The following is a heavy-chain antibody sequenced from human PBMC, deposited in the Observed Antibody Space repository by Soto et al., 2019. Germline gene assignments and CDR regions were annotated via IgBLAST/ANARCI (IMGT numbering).Heavy chain of an antibody. Sequence: ASVKVSCKASGYTFTSYGISWVRQAPGQGLEWMGWISAYNGNTNYAQKLQGRVTMTTDTSTSTAYMELRSLRSDDTAVYYCEREERYFDWSLYDYWGQGTLVTVSS. V-gene: IGHV1-18*01. J-gene: IGHJ4*02. CDR2: ISAYNGNT. CDR1: GYTFTSYG. CDR3: EREERYFDWSLYDY. D-gene: IGHD3-9*01.